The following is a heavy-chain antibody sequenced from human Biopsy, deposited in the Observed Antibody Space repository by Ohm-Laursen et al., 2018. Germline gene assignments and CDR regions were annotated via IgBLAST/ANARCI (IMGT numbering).Heavy chain of an antibody. CDR2: NIPILGTG. D-gene: IGHD3-9*01. CDR3: ATKLTGYFHH. CDR1: GGTFSNYG. V-gene: IGHV1-69*13. J-gene: IGHJ1*01. Sequence: VKISCKAPGGTFSNYGVNWVRQAPGQGLEWLGGNIPILGTGNYAQKFQDRVTVAADTSTSTATMELRSLRYDDTAVYYCATKLTGYFHHWGQGTLVIVSS.